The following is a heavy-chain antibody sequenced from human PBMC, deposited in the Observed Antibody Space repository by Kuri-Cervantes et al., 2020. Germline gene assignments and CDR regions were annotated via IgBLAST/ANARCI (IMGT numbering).Heavy chain of an antibody. J-gene: IGHJ4*02. CDR2: INPNSGGT. Sequence: ASVKVSCKASGYTFTSYGISWVRQAPGQGLEWMGWINPNSGGTNYAQKFQGRVTMTRDTSISTAYMELSRLRSDDTAVYYCARSTSGWNYFDYWGQGTLVTVSS. D-gene: IGHD6-19*01. CDR3: ARSTSGWNYFDY. CDR1: GYTFTSYG. V-gene: IGHV1-2*02.